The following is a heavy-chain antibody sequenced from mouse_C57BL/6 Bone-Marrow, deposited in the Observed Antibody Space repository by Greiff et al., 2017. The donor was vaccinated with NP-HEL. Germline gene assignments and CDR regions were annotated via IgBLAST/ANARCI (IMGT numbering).Heavy chain of an antibody. CDR1: GYTFTDYY. CDR2: INPNNGGT. J-gene: IGHJ1*03. Sequence: EVQLQQSGPELVKPGASVKISCKASGYTFTDYYMNWVKQSHGKSLEWIGDINPNNGGTSYNQKFKGKATLTVDKSSSTAYMELRSLTSEDSAVYYCARKDYSNSYWYFDVWGTGTTVTVSS. D-gene: IGHD2-5*01. V-gene: IGHV1-26*01. CDR3: ARKDYSNSYWYFDV.